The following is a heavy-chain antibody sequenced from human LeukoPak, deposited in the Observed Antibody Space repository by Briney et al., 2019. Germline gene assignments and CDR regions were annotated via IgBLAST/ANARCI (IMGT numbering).Heavy chain of an antibody. J-gene: IGHJ4*02. Sequence: PSQTLSLTCTVSGGSINNGGYYWSWIRQHPGKGLEWIGYIYYSGSSYYNPSLRSRVTISVDTSKNHFSLKLSSVTAADTAVYYCASRHDSGLYWGQGTLVTVSS. CDR3: ASRHDSGLY. CDR1: GGSINNGGYY. D-gene: IGHD4-17*01. CDR2: IYYSGSS. V-gene: IGHV4-31*03.